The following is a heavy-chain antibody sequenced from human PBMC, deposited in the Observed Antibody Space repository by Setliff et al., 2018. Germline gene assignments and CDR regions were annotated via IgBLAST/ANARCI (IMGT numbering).Heavy chain of an antibody. J-gene: IGHJ4*02. CDR1: GFTFSNAW. CDR3: ARSGDPKSAFERYLFD. Sequence: GGSLRLSCAASGFTFSNAWMSWVRQAPGKGLEWVGRIKSRTEGGTTDYAAPVKGRFTISRDDSKNTLYLQMNSLRSEDTALYFCARSGDPKSAFERYLFDWGQGTLVTVSS. CDR2: IKSRTEGGTT. D-gene: IGHD1-1*01. V-gene: IGHV3-15*01.